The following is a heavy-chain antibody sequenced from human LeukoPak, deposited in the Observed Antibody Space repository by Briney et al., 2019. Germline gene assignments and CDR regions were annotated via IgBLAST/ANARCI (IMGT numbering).Heavy chain of an antibody. CDR2: ISTSSSTI. J-gene: IGHJ3*02. D-gene: IGHD3-10*01. V-gene: IGHV3-11*01. CDR1: GFTFSDYY. CDR3: ARDSRGAFDI. Sequence: PGGSLRLSCAASGFTFSDYYISWIRQAPGKGLEWLSYISTSSSTIYYADPVKGRFTISRDNAKNSLYLQMNSLRAEDTAVYYCARDSRGAFDIWGQGTMVTVSS.